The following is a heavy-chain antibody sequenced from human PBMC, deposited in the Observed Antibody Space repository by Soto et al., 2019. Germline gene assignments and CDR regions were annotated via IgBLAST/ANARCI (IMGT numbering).Heavy chain of an antibody. CDR1: GYIFTHFY. CDR3: ARVPGHKNSRGEY. D-gene: IGHD1-7*01. J-gene: IGHJ4*02. Sequence: ASVKVSCKASGYIFTHFYIHWVRRAPGQGLEWMGLINPKSGETHYSQKFRGRVSLTRDTSTNTANMELTTLTSDDTAIYYCARVPGHKNSRGEYRGQGTPVTVSS. V-gene: IGHV1-2*06. CDR2: INPKSGET.